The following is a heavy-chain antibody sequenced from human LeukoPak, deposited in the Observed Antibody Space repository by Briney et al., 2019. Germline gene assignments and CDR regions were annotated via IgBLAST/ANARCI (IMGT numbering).Heavy chain of an antibody. CDR3: AKTKAFTSGFPLDF. V-gene: IGHV3-23*01. J-gene: IGHJ4*02. Sequence: PGGSLRLSCAASGFIFSDYDMSWVRQAPGKGLEWVTSISGSGGSIYDADSVKGRFTISRDNSKNTLYLQMNSLRAEDTAVYYCAKTKAFTSGFPLDFWGQGTLVTVSS. D-gene: IGHD3-22*01. CDR2: ISGSGGSI. CDR1: GFIFSDYD.